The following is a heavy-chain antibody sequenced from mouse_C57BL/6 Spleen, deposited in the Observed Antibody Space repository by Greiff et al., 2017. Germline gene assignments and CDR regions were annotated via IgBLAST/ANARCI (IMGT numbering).Heavy chain of an antibody. J-gene: IGHJ1*03. CDR3: ARRIPGYFDV. CDR1: GYTFTSYW. Sequence: QVQLQQPGAELVRPGSSVKLSCKASGYTFTSYWMDWVKQRPGQGLEWIGNIYPSDSETHYNQKFKYKATLTVDKSSSTAYMQLSSLTSEDSAVYYCARRIPGYFDVWGTGTTVTVSS. V-gene: IGHV1-61*01. CDR2: IYPSDSET.